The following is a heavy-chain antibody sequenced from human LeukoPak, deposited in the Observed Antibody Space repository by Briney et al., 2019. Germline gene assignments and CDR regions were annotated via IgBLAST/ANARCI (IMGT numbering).Heavy chain of an antibody. V-gene: IGHV3-23*01. CDR1: GFTFSSYA. D-gene: IGHD3-22*01. CDR3: AKFKHASYYDSSGSTSPY. J-gene: IGHJ4*02. Sequence: GGSLRLSCAASGFTFSSYAMSWVRQAPGKGLEWVSAISGSGGSTYYADSVKGRFTISRDNSKNTLYLQMNSLRAEDTAVYYCAKFKHASYYDSSGSTSPYWGQGTLVTVSS. CDR2: ISGSGGST.